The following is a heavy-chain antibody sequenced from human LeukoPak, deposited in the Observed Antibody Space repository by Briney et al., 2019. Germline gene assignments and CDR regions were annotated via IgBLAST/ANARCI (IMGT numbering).Heavy chain of an antibody. CDR1: GGTFSSYA. D-gene: IGHD3-3*01. Sequence: SVKVSCKASGGTFSSYAISWVRQAPEQGLEWMGRIIPIFGTANYAQKFQGRVTITTDESTSTAYMELSSLRSEDTAVYYCARENYDLWSGPLDYWGQGTLVTVSS. J-gene: IGHJ4*02. CDR2: IIPIFGTA. CDR3: ARENYDLWSGPLDY. V-gene: IGHV1-69*05.